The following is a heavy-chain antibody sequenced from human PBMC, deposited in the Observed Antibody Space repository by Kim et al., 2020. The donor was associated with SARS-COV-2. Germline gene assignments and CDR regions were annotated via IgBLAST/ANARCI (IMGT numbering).Heavy chain of an antibody. D-gene: IGHD5-12*01. CDR2: INPHSGGT. CDR1: GYTFTGYY. V-gene: IGHV1-2*02. Sequence: ASVKVSCKTSGYTFTGYYMHWIRQAPGQGLEWMGMINPHSGGTYFAQKFQGRVSMTRDTSTSTVYMELSSLRPDDTAIYYCARGTPVSGYDWFDPWGQGTLVSVSS. CDR3: ARGTPVSGYDWFDP. J-gene: IGHJ5*02.